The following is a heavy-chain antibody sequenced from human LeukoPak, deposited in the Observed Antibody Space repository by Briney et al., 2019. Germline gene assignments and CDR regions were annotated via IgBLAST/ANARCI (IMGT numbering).Heavy chain of an antibody. CDR1: GGSISTYY. CDR2: IHYSGST. Sequence: KPSETLFLTCTVSGGSISTYYWSWIRQPPGKGLEWIGYIHYSGSTNYNPSLKSRVTISVDTSKNQLSLKLSSVTAADTAVYYCARDKRAIFGVAYDAFDIWGQGTMVTVSS. D-gene: IGHD3-3*01. V-gene: IGHV4-59*01. CDR3: ARDKRAIFGVAYDAFDI. J-gene: IGHJ3*02.